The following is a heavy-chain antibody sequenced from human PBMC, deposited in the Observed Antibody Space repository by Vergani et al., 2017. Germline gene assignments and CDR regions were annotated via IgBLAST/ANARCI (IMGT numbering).Heavy chain of an antibody. J-gene: IGHJ6*03. V-gene: IGHV3-9*01. D-gene: IGHD1/OR15-1a*01. CDR2: ISWNSGSI. CDR1: GFTFDDYA. Sequence: EVHLLESGGGLVQSGGSLRLSCAASGFTFDDYAMHWVRQAPGKGLGWVSGISWNSGSIGYADSVKGRFTISRDNAKNSLYLQMNSLRAEDTALYYCAKDVGSLQIPRGNNYYYMDVWGKGTTVTVSS. CDR3: AKDVGSLQIPRGNNYYYMDV.